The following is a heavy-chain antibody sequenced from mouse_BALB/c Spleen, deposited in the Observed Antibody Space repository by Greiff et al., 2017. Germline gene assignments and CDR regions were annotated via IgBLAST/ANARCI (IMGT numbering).Heavy chain of an antibody. V-gene: IGHV1-87*01. CDR2: IYPGDGDT. CDR3: ARRDAY. CDR1: GYTFTSYW. J-gene: IGHJ3*01. Sequence: QVQLKESGAELARPGASVKLSCKASGYTFTSYWMQWVKQRPGQGLEWIGAIYPGDGDTRYTQKFKGKATLTADKSSSTAYMQLSSLASEDSAVYYCARRDAYWGQGTLVTVSA.